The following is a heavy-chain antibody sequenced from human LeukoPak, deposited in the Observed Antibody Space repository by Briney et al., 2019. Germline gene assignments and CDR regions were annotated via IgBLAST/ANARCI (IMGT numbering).Heavy chain of an antibody. V-gene: IGHV4-59*12. J-gene: IGHJ4*02. CDR1: GGSISSYY. D-gene: IGHD6-13*01. CDR2: IYYSGST. CDR3: ARKGDSRSWQTLFYFDY. Sequence: SETLSLTCTVSGGSISSYYWSWIRQPPGKGLEWIGYIYYSGSTNYNPSLKSRFTISVDTSKNQFSLKLSSVTAADTAVYYCARKGDSRSWQTLFYFDYWGQGTLVTVSS.